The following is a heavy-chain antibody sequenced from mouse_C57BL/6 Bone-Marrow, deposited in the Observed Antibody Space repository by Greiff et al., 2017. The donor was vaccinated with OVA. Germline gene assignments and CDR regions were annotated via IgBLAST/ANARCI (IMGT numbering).Heavy chain of an antibody. Sequence: VQLQQSGAELVRPGASVKLSCTASGFNIKDDYMHWVKQRPEQGLEWIGWIDPENGDTEYASKFQGKATITADTSSNTAYLQLSSLTSEDTAVYYCTLFITTVDYWGQGTTLTDSS. J-gene: IGHJ2*01. CDR1: GFNIKDDY. D-gene: IGHD1-1*01. CDR2: IDPENGDT. CDR3: TLFITTVDY. V-gene: IGHV14-4*01.